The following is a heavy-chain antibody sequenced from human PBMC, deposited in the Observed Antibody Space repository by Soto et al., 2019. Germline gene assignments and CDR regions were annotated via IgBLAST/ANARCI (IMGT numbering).Heavy chain of an antibody. CDR2: ISAYNGNT. J-gene: IGHJ5*02. V-gene: IGHV1-18*01. D-gene: IGHD6-13*01. CDR1: GYTFTSYG. Sequence: QVQLVQSGAEVKKPGASVKVSCKASGYTFTSYGISWVRQAPGQGLEWMGWISAYNGNTNYAQKLQGRVTMTTDTPTSTAYMELRSLRPDDTAVYYCARERGIAAAGTNWFDPWGQGTLVTVSS. CDR3: ARERGIAAAGTNWFDP.